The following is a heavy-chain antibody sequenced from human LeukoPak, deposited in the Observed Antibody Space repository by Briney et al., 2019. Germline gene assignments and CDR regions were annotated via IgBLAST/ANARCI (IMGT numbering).Heavy chain of an antibody. Sequence: KPGGSLRLSCTASGFTFGDYAMSWFRQAPGKGLEWVGFIRSKAYGGTTEYAASVKGRFSISRDESKSIAYLQMNCLKSKETAVSYCTRPIAVAITSWFDPWGQGTLVTVSS. J-gene: IGHJ5*02. CDR2: IRSKAYGGTT. D-gene: IGHD6-19*01. V-gene: IGHV3-49*05. CDR3: TRPIAVAITSWFDP. CDR1: GFTFGDYA.